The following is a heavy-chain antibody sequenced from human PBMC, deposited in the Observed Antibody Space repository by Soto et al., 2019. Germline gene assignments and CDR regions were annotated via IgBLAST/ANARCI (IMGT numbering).Heavy chain of an antibody. CDR1: LYSINTDTW. Sequence: PPSAPSPTCDLSLYSINTDTWWSGVRQPPGGGLEWIGELHHGGSTNYNPSLESRVTFSVDISKNQFFLKLSSVTPADTAVYYCTKNSAYALDYWGQGTLVTVSS. CDR2: LHHGGST. CDR3: TKNSAYALDY. V-gene: IGHV4-4*03. J-gene: IGHJ4*02. D-gene: IGHD5-12*01.